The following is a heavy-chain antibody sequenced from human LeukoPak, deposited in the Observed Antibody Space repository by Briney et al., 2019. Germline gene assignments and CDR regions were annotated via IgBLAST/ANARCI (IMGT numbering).Heavy chain of an antibody. J-gene: IGHJ4*02. CDR3: ARDSSGPAF. D-gene: IGHD6-19*01. Sequence: GGSLRLSCAASGFSFSSYWMSWVRQAPGKGLEWVANIKQDGSEKYYVDSVKGRFTISRDNAKNTLYLQMNSLRADDTAVYYCARDSSGPAFWGQGTLVTVSS. CDR2: IKQDGSEK. CDR1: GFSFSSYW. V-gene: IGHV3-7*03.